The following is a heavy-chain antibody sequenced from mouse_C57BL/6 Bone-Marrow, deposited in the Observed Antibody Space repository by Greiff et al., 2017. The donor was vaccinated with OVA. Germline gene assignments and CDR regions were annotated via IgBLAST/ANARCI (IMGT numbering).Heavy chain of an antibody. CDR2: IDPSDSYT. Sequence: VQLQQPGAELVKPGASVKLSCKASGYTFTSYWMQWVKQRPGQGLEWIGEIDPSDSYTNYNQKFKGKATLTVDTSSSTAYMRLSSLTSEDSAVYCCASAVFAYWGQGTLVTVSA. CDR1: GYTFTSYW. CDR3: ASAVFAY. J-gene: IGHJ3*01. V-gene: IGHV1-50*01.